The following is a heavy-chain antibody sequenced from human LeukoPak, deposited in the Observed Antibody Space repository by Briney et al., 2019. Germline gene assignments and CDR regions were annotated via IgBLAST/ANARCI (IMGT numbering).Heavy chain of an antibody. CDR1: GFTFSSYW. CDR3: ARATVYAGEDY. V-gene: IGHV3-7*01. Sequence: GGSLRLSCAASGFTFSSYWMSWVRQAPGEGLEWVANIKQDGSEKYYVDSVKGRFTISRDNAKSSLYLQMNSLRAEDTAVYYCARATVYAGEDYWGQGTLVTVSS. D-gene: IGHD2/OR15-2a*01. CDR2: IKQDGSEK. J-gene: IGHJ4*02.